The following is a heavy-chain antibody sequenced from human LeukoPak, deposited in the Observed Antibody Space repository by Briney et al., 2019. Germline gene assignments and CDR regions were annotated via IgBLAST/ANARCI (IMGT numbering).Heavy chain of an antibody. V-gene: IGHV3-53*04. CDR3: ARGTRGSYCGGDFYSAFGLDI. J-gene: IGHJ3*02. CDR2: IYSGGST. D-gene: IGHD2-21*02. Sequence: PGGSLRLSCAASGFTVSSNYMSWVRQAPGKGLEWVSVIYSGGSTYYADSVKGRFTISRHNSKNTLYLQMNSLRAEDTAVYYCARGTRGSYCGGDFYSAFGLDIWGQGTMVTDSS. CDR1: GFTVSSNY.